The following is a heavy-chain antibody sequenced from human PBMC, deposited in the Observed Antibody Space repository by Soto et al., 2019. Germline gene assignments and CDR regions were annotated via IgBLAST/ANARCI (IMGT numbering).Heavy chain of an antibody. CDR1: GFTFSSYA. D-gene: IGHD2-15*01. J-gene: IGHJ1*01. Sequence: QVQLVESGGGVVQPGRSLRLSCAASGFTFSSYAMHWVRQAPGKGLEWVAVISYDGSNKYYADSVKGRFTISRDNSKNTLYLQMNSLRAEDTAVYYCARDFKKAVVAAITFQHWGQGTLVTVSS. CDR2: ISYDGSNK. V-gene: IGHV3-30-3*01. CDR3: ARDFKKAVVAAITFQH.